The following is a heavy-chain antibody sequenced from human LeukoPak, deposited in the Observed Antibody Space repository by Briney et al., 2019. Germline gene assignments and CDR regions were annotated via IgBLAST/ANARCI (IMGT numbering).Heavy chain of an antibody. D-gene: IGHD1-26*01. V-gene: IGHV3-21*01. CDR2: ISSSSSYI. CDR1: GFTFSSYS. CDR3: ARALVGALSDAVGY. Sequence: GGSLRLSCAASGFTFSSYSMNRVRQAPGKGLEWVSSISSSSSYIYYADSVKGRFTISRDNAKNSLYLQMNSLRAEDTAVYYCARALVGALSDAVGYWGQGTLVTVSS. J-gene: IGHJ4*02.